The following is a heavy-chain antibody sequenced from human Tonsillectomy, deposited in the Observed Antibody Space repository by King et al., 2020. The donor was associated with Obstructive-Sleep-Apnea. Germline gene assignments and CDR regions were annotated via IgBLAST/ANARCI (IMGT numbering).Heavy chain of an antibody. Sequence: VQLQQWGAGLLKPSETLSLTCAVYGGSFSTYYWSWIRQPPGKGLEWIGEINHSGSTNYNPSLKSRVTISVDTSKNQFSLKLSSVTAADTAVYYRARGMTTLDYWGQGTLVTVSS. CDR1: GGSFSTYY. V-gene: IGHV4-34*01. CDR2: INHSGST. J-gene: IGHJ4*02. D-gene: IGHD4-17*01. CDR3: ARGMTTLDY.